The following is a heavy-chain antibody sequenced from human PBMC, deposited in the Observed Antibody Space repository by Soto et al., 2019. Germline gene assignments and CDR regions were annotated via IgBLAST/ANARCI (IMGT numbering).Heavy chain of an antibody. Sequence: QVQLQESGPGLVKPSETLSLTCTVSGGSISSYYWSWIRQPPGKGLEWIGYIYYSGSTNYNPSLKSRVTISVDTSQNQFSLKLSSVTAADTAVYSCARRYGSCFDYWGQGTLVTVSS. CDR3: ARRYGSCFDY. J-gene: IGHJ4*02. D-gene: IGHD5-18*01. CDR2: IYYSGST. CDR1: GGSISSYY. V-gene: IGHV4-59*08.